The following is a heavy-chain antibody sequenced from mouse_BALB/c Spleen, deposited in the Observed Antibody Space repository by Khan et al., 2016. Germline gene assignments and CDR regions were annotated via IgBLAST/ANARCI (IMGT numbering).Heavy chain of an antibody. V-gene: IGHV5-6-5*01. Sequence: EVELVESGGDLVKPGGSLKVSCAASGFTFSSYVMSWVRQTPEKRLEWVASISSDGSAYYPDSVKGRFTISRDNAKNILYLQMNSLRSEDTAMYYCTRGWYYYGTGYDYFDYWGQGTTLTVSS. CDR2: ISSDGSA. J-gene: IGHJ2*01. CDR1: GFTFSSYV. D-gene: IGHD1-1*01. CDR3: TRGWYYYGTGYDYFDY.